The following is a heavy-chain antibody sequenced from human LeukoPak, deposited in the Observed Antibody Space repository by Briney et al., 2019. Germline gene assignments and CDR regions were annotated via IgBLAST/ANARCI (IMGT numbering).Heavy chain of an antibody. CDR2: ISSNGGST. Sequence: PGGSLRLSCSASGFTFSSYAMHWVRQAPGKGLEYVSAISSNGGSTYYADSVKGRFTISRDNSKNTLYLQMSSLRAEDTAVYYCARGISGWSSTPLDWGQGTLVTVSS. D-gene: IGHD6-19*01. CDR3: ARGISGWSSTPLD. J-gene: IGHJ4*02. V-gene: IGHV3-64D*06. CDR1: GFTFSSYA.